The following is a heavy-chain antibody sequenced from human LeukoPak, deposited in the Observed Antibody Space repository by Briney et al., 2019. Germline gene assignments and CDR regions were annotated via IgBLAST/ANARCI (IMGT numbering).Heavy chain of an antibody. J-gene: IGHJ4*02. CDR3: TRSGYCSGGSCYSDFDH. CDR2: IKQDGSEK. V-gene: IGHV3-7*01. Sequence: PGGSLGLSCAASGFTFSNFWMSWVRQAPGKGLEWVANIKQDGSEKYCVDSVKGRFTISRDNGKNSLYLQMNSLRAEDTAVYYCTRSGYCSGGSCYSDFDHWGQGTLVTVSS. D-gene: IGHD2-15*01. CDR1: GFTFSNFW.